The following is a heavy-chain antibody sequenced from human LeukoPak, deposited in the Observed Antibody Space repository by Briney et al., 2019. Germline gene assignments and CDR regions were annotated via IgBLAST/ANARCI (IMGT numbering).Heavy chain of an antibody. CDR1: GFTFSSYA. D-gene: IGHD3-16*01. J-gene: IGHJ4*02. CDR3: ARIYVWGSYSPYYFDY. V-gene: IGHV3-23*01. Sequence: GGSLRLSCAASGFTFSSYAVSWVRQAPGKGLEWVSSISDSGGTTYYADSVKGRFTTSRDNSKNTLFLQMNSLRAEDSAVYYCARIYVWGSYSPYYFDYWGQGTLVTVSS. CDR2: ISDSGGTT.